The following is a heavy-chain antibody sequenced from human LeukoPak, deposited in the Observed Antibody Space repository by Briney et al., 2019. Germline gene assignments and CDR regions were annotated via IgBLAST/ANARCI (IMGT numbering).Heavy chain of an antibody. J-gene: IGHJ4*02. V-gene: IGHV3-23*01. D-gene: IGHD2-8*02. CDR3: AKASTRDTGSYFDS. CDR2: IRYNIENT. CDR1: GFTFSNYA. Sequence: PGGSLRLSCAASGFTFSNYAMGWVRQAPGKGPEWVSSIRYNIENTHYADAVQGRFTISRDNSKNTLYLQMNSLRAEDTARYYCAKASTRDTGSYFDSWGQGTLVSVSS.